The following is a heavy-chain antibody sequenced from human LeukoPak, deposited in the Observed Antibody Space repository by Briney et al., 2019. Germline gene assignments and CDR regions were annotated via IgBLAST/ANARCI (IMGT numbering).Heavy chain of an antibody. J-gene: IGHJ3*02. D-gene: IGHD6-19*01. CDR3: AKVMGSGQWLVEREDFDI. Sequence: ASVKVSCKASGYTFTSYYMHWVRQAPGQGLEWMGWINPNSGGTNYAQKFQGRVTMTRDTSISTAYMELSRLRSDDTAVYYCAKVMGSGQWLVEREDFDIWGLGTMVTVSS. V-gene: IGHV1-2*02. CDR1: GYTFTSYY. CDR2: INPNSGGT.